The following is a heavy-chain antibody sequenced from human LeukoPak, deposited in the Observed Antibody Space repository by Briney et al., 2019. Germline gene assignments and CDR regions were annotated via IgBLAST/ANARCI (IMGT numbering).Heavy chain of an antibody. J-gene: IGHJ4*02. CDR1: GFTFSSYG. CDR2: ISYDGSNK. CDR3: XKGPGPEENY. Sequence: GGSLRLSCAASGFTFSSYGMHWVRQAPGKGLEWVAVISYDGSNKYYADSVKGRFTISRDNSKNTLYLQMNSLRAEDTAVYYFXKGPGPEENYWGQGTLVTVSS. D-gene: IGHD1-14*01. V-gene: IGHV3-30*18.